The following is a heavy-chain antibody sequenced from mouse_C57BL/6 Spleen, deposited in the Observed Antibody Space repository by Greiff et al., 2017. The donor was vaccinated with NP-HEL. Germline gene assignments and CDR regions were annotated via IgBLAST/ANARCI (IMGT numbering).Heavy chain of an antibody. Sequence: EVMLVESGGGLVKPGGSLKLSCAASGFTFSSYTMSWVRQTPEKRLEWVATISGGGGNTYYPDSVKGRFTISRDNAKNTLYLQMSSLRSEDTALYYCARPRTGTGPWFAYWGQGTLVTVSA. J-gene: IGHJ3*01. CDR1: GFTFSSYT. CDR2: ISGGGGNT. V-gene: IGHV5-9*01. CDR3: ARPRTGTGPWFAY. D-gene: IGHD4-1*01.